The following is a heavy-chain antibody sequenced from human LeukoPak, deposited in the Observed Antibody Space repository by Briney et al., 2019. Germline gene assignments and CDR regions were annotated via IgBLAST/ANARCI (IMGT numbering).Heavy chain of an antibody. J-gene: IGHJ4*02. CDR3: ARRGPEYLSDF. CDR2: IIPIFGTA. V-gene: IGHV1-69*13. D-gene: IGHD2-2*02. Sequence: SVKVSCKASGYTFTSYGISWVRQAPGQGLEWMGGIIPIFGTANYAQKFQGRVTITADESTSTAYMELSSLRSEDTAVYYCARRGPEYLSDFWGQGTLVTVSS. CDR1: GYTFTSYG.